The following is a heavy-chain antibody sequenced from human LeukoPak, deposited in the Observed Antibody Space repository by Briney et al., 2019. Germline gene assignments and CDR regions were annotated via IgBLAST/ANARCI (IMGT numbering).Heavy chain of an antibody. CDR3: SRTHGGEAY. D-gene: IGHD3-16*01. Sequence: ASVKVSCKASGYTFSNYGITWVRQAPGQGLEWMGWITTHNGNTNYAQKLQGRVTMTTDTSTNTAYMELKSLRSDDTAVYYCSRTHGGEAYWGQGTLVTVSS. CDR2: ITTHNGNT. V-gene: IGHV1-18*01. J-gene: IGHJ4*02. CDR1: GYTFSNYG.